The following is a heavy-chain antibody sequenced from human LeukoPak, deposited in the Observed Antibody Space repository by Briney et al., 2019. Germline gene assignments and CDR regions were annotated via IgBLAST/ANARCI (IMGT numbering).Heavy chain of an antibody. V-gene: IGHV4-34*01. CDR1: GGSFSGYY. CDR3: ARVLWDSSGHPFDY. CDR2: INHGGSA. D-gene: IGHD3-22*01. J-gene: IGHJ4*02. Sequence: SETLSLTCGIYGGSFSGYYWSWIRQPPGKGLEWIGEINHGGSANYNPSLKSRVTISVDTSKSQFSLKLSSVTAADTAVYYCARVLWDSSGHPFDYWGQGTRVTVSA.